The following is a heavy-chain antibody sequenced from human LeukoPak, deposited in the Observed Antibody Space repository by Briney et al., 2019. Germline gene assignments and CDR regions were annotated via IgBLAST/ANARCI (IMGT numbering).Heavy chain of an antibody. J-gene: IGHJ4*02. Sequence: GGSLRLSCAASGFTLNSNYRTWVRQPPGKGLEWVSIIYTVGTTYYAGSVKGRFTISRDYSKNTLYLQMNSVRAEDTAVYYCARDMGGFHCSGISYSPPYWGQGTLVTVSS. CDR2: IYTVGTT. D-gene: IGHD2-15*01. CDR1: GFTLNSNY. CDR3: ARDMGGFHCSGISYSPPY. V-gene: IGHV3-66*02.